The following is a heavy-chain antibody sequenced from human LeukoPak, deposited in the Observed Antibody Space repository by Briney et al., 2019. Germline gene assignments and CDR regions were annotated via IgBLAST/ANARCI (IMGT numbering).Heavy chain of an antibody. CDR1: GFTFSSYA. CDR2: ISGSGGST. D-gene: IGHD3-22*01. V-gene: IGHV3-23*01. Sequence: GGSLRLSCAASGFTFSSYAMYWVRQAPGKGLEWVSAISGSGGSTYYEDSVKGRFTTSRDNSKNTLYLQMNSLRAEDTAVYFCAKATVYGDSSAYFDYWGRGTLVTVSS. J-gene: IGHJ4*02. CDR3: AKATVYGDSSAYFDY.